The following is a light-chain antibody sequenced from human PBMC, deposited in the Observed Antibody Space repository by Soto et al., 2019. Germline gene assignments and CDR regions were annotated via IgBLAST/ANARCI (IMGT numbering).Light chain of an antibody. V-gene: IGLV3-1*01. CDR2: QDN. CDR1: KLGDKY. J-gene: IGLJ2*01. CDR3: QAWDSSSVV. Sequence: SYELTQPPSVSVSPGQTASITCSGDKLGDKYAYWYQQKPGQSPVVVIYQDNKRPSGIPERFSGSNSGNTATLTISGTQAMDEADYYCQAWDSSSVVFGGGTKVTVL.